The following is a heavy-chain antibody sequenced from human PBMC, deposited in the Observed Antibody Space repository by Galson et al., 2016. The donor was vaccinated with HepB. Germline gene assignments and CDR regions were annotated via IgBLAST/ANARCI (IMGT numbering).Heavy chain of an antibody. CDR2: IKPDGSGK. V-gene: IGHV3-7*01. D-gene: IGHD6-19*01. Sequence: SLRLSCAASGFTFSSNWMGWVRQSPGKGLEWVGNIKPDGSGKYYADSVKGRFTISRDNARNSLYLQMSSLRDDGTAVYYCAKPFLSSGLYYFDYWGRGTLVTVSS. J-gene: IGHJ4*02. CDR3: AKPFLSSGLYYFDY. CDR1: GFTFSSNW.